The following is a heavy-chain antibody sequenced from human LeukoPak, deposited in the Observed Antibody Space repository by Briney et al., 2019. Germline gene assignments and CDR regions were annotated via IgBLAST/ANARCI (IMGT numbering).Heavy chain of an antibody. CDR1: GFTFSSYA. D-gene: IGHD4-23*01. V-gene: IGHV3-21*01. CDR3: ARDTLRWPKDY. CDR2: ISSSSSYI. Sequence: GGSLRLSCAASGFTFSSYAMSWVRQAPGKGLEWVSSISSSSSYIYYADSVRGRFTISRDSAKNSLYLQMNSLRAEDTAVYYCARDTLRWPKDYWGQGALVTVSS. J-gene: IGHJ4*02.